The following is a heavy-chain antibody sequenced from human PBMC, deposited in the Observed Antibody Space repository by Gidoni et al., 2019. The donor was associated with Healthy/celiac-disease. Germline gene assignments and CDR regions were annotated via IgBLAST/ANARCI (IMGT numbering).Heavy chain of an antibody. V-gene: IGHV5-51*01. CDR3: ARHRYSRDTYSRAGDCSGGSCYSYYYGMDV. J-gene: IGHJ6*02. CDR2: IYPGDSDT. Sequence: EVQLVQSGAEVKKPGESLKISCKGSGYSFTSYWIGWVRQMPGKGLEWMGIIYPGDSDTRYSPSFQGQVTISADKSISTAYLQWSSLKASDTAMYYCARHRYSRDTYSRAGDCSGGSCYSYYYGMDVWGQGTTVTVSS. CDR1: GYSFTSYW. D-gene: IGHD2-15*01.